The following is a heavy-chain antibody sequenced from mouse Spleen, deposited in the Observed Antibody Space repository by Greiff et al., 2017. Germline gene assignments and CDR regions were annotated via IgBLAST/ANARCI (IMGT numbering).Heavy chain of an antibody. CDR1: GFSLTSYG. CDR3: AREGITTGFAY. D-gene: IGHD2-4*01. V-gene: IGHV2-9*02. CDR2: IWAGGST. Sequence: VQRVESGPGLVAPSQSLSITCTVSGFSLTSYGVHWVRQPPGKGLEWLGVIWAGGSTNYNSALMSRLSISKDNSKSQVFLKMNSLQTDDTAMYYCAREGITTGFAYWGQGTLVTVSA. J-gene: IGHJ3*01.